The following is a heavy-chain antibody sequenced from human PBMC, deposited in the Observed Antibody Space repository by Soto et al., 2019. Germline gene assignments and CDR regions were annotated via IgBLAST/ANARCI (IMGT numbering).Heavy chain of an antibody. D-gene: IGHD5-12*01. J-gene: IGHJ3*02. CDR3: ARDGQYRTDGLDI. CDR2: LSRGGGST. Sequence: EAQLLESGGGSVQPGGSLRLSCAASGFTFSSHGMSWIRQAPGKGLEWISGLSRGGGSTYYVDSVKGRFTISRDNAKNTLDLIMISLRVEDTALYYCARDGQYRTDGLDIWGQGTMVTVSS. CDR1: GFTFSSHG. V-gene: IGHV3-23*01.